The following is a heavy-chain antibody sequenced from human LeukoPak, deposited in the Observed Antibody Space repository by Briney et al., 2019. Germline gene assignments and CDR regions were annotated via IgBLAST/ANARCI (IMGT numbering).Heavy chain of an antibody. D-gene: IGHD6-13*01. CDR3: ARLQLAAAGNRWFDP. V-gene: IGHV4-39*01. CDR2: IYYSGGN. J-gene: IGHJ5*02. CDR1: GGSISSGDYY. Sequence: SETLSLTCTVSGGSISSGDYYWAWIRQPPGRGLEWIGKIYYSGGNYYNPSLKSRVTISVDTSKNQFSLRLSSVTAADTAVYYCARLQLAAAGNRWFDPWGQGTLVTVSS.